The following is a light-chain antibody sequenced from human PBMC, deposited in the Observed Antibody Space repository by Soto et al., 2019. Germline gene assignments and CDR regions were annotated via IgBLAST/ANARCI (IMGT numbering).Light chain of an antibody. CDR3: TSWTTSTTMI. Sequence: QSVLTQPASVSGSPGQSITISCTGTSSDIGAYNFVSWYQQHPGKPPKPMLYDVNIRPSGVSNRFSGSKSGNTASLTISGLQAEDEADYYCTSWTTSTTMIFGGGTQLTVL. CDR2: DVN. CDR1: SSDIGAYNF. V-gene: IGLV2-14*03. J-gene: IGLJ2*01.